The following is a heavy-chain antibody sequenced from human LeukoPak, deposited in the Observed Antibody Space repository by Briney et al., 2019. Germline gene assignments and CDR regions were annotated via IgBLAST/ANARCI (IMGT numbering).Heavy chain of an antibody. CDR2: INPSGTGT. V-gene: IGHV1-46*01. CDR3: ARTYCSGGSCYQNWFDP. Sequence: ASVKVSCKASGYTITNNYMHWVRQAPGQGLEWMGVINPSGTGTSYAQKFQGRITMSRDTSTSTVYMELSSLRSEDTAVYYCARTYCSGGSCYQNWFDPWGQGTLVTVSS. CDR1: GYTITNNY. J-gene: IGHJ5*02. D-gene: IGHD2-15*01.